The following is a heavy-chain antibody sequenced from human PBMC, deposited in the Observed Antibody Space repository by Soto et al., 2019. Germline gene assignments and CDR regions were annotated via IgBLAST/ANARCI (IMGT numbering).Heavy chain of an antibody. J-gene: IGHJ4*02. CDR2: IISSSRYI. CDR3: ATGRYGGYTDY. V-gene: IGHV3-21*01. Sequence: EVQLVESGGGLVKPGGSLRLSCAASGFTFSSYSMNCVRQAPGKGLERVSSIISSSRYIYYADSVKGRFTISRDNAKYSRYLQMNSLSAEDTAVSYCATGRYGGYTDYWCPGTLVIVSS. D-gene: IGHD5-12*01. CDR1: GFTFSSYS.